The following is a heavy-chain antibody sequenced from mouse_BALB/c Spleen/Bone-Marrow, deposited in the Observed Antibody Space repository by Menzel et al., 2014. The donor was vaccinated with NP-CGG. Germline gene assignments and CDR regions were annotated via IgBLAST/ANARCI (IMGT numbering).Heavy chain of an antibody. J-gene: IGHJ3*01. D-gene: IGHD1-3*01. CDR3: ARDIKDDWFAY. V-gene: IGHV7-3*02. Sequence: VQLKQSGGGLVQPGGSLRLSCAPSGFTFTDYYMSWVRQPPGKALEWLGFIRNKANGYTTEYSASVKGRFTISRDNSQSILYLQMNTLRAEDSATYYCARDIKDDWFAYWGQGTLVTVSA. CDR1: GFTFTDYY. CDR2: IRNKANGYTT.